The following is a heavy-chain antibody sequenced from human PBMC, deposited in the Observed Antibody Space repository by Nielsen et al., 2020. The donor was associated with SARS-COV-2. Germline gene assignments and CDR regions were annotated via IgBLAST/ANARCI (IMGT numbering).Heavy chain of an antibody. J-gene: IGHJ5*02. D-gene: IGHD2-15*01. CDR3: ARDCSGGSCYA. Sequence: ASVKVSCKASGYTFTSYGISWVRQAPGQGLEWMGWISAYNGNTNYVQKLQGRVTMTTDTSTSTAYMELRSLRSEDTAVYYCARDCSGGSCYAWGQGTLVTVSS. CDR2: ISAYNGNT. V-gene: IGHV1-18*01. CDR1: GYTFTSYG.